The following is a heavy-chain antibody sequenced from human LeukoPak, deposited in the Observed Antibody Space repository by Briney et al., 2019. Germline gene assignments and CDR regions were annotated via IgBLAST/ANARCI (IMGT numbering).Heavy chain of an antibody. Sequence: PSETLSLTCAVYGGSFSGYYWSWIRQPPGKGLEWIGEINHSGSTNYNPSLKSRVTISVGTSKNLFSLKLSSVTAADTAVYFCARHLRAGMVFDPWGQGTLVTVSS. CDR1: GGSFSGYY. D-gene: IGHD2-8*01. CDR2: INHSGST. V-gene: IGHV4-34*01. CDR3: ARHLRAGMVFDP. J-gene: IGHJ5*02.